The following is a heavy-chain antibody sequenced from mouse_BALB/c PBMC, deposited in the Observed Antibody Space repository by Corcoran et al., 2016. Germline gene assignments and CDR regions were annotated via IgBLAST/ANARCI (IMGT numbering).Heavy chain of an antibody. J-gene: IGHJ4*01. CDR3: ARGGLYGSSDYAIDY. D-gene: IGHD1-1*01. Sequence: EVQLQQSGAELVKPGASVKLSCTASGFNIKDTYMHWVKQRPEQGLEWIGRIDPANGNTKYDPKFQGKATITADTSSNTAYLQLSSLTSEDTAVYYCARGGLYGSSDYAIDYWGQGTSVTVSS. CDR2: IDPANGNT. CDR1: GFNIKDTY. V-gene: IGHV14-3*02.